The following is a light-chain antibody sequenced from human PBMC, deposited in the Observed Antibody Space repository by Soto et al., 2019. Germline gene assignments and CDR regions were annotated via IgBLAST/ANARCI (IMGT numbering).Light chain of an antibody. CDR3: QQLNSYPT. J-gene: IGKJ3*01. CDR1: QGISSY. Sequence: DIQLTQSPSFLSASVGDRVTITCRASQGISSYLAWYQQKPGKAPKLLIYAASTLQSGVPSRFSGSGSGTEFTLTISSLQPEDFATYYCQQLNSYPTFGPGTKVDTK. CDR2: AAS. V-gene: IGKV1-9*01.